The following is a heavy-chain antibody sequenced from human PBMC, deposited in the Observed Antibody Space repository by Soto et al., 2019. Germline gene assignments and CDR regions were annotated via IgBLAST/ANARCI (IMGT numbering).Heavy chain of an antibody. J-gene: IGHJ3*02. CDR3: ASAVVVVAATPGAFDI. CDR2: INAGNGNT. D-gene: IGHD2-15*01. V-gene: IGHV1-3*01. Sequence: ASVKVSCKASGYTVTSYAMHWVRQAPGQRLEWMGWINAGNGNTKYSQKFQGRVTITRDTSASTAYMELSSLRSEDTAVYYCASAVVVVAATPGAFDIWGQGTMVTVSS. CDR1: GYTVTSYA.